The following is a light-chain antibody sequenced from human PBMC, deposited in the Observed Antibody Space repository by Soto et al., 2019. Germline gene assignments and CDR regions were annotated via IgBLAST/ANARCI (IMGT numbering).Light chain of an antibody. CDR3: QQHNQWPIT. Sequence: AIRLTQSQSSFSASTGERLSIXWRASQGISSYLAWYQQKPGKAPKLLIYAASTLQSGVPSRFSGSGSGTEFTLTINSLQSEDSAVYCCQQHNQWPITFGQGTRLEIK. V-gene: IGKV1-8*01. CDR2: AAS. J-gene: IGKJ5*01. CDR1: QGISSY.